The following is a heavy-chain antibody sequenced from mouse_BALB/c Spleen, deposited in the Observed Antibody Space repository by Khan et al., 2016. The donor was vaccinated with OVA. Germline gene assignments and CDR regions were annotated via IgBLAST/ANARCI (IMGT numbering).Heavy chain of an antibody. Sequence: QIQLVQSGPELKKPGETVQISCTASGFTFTNYGMNWVKQAPGKGLKWMGWINTYTGEPTFADDFKGRFAFSLETSASTAYLQINSLKNEETATYFCARVGYNGTMDCWGQGTSVTVSS. V-gene: IGHV9-3-1*01. J-gene: IGHJ4*01. D-gene: IGHD2-14*01. CDR2: INTYTGEP. CDR3: ARVGYNGTMDC. CDR1: GFTFTNYG.